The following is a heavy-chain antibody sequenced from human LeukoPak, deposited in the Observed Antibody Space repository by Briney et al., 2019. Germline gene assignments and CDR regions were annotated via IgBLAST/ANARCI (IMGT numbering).Heavy chain of an antibody. V-gene: IGHV5-51*01. CDR3: AIGRGGQQLGDY. CDR2: IYPDDSDT. D-gene: IGHD6-13*01. Sequence: GESLKISCKHSEYSFPNYCIGWVRQMPGKGLEWMGIIYPDDSDTRYGPSFQGQVTISAVKSISTAYLQWSRLKASDTAMYYCAIGRGGQQLGDYWGQGTLVTVSS. J-gene: IGHJ4*02. CDR1: EYSFPNYC.